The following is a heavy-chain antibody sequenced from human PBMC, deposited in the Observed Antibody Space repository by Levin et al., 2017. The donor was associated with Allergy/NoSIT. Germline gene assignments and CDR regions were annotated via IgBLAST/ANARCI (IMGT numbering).Heavy chain of an antibody. Sequence: GGSLRLSCAASGFTFSSYAMSWVRQAPGKGLEWVSAISGSGGSTYYADSVKGRFTISRDNSKNTLYLQMNSLRAEDTAVYYCAKDVSAFGVVIPGFDYWGQGTLVTVSS. CDR1: GFTFSSYA. D-gene: IGHD3-3*01. V-gene: IGHV3-23*01. CDR2: ISGSGGST. J-gene: IGHJ4*02. CDR3: AKDVSAFGVVIPGFDY.